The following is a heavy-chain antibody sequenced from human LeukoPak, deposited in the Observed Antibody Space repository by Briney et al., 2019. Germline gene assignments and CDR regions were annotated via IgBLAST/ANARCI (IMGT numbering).Heavy chain of an antibody. CDR1: GGSISSPNW. J-gene: IGHJ3*02. Sequence: SETLSLTCAVSGGSISSPNWWGWVRQRPGKGLEWIGEIYYRWSTNYNPSLKSRGTISVDTSKDQFSLKLSSVTAADTAVYYCARADPVTGSGTAFDIWGQGTMVTVSS. D-gene: IGHD3-10*01. V-gene: IGHV4-4*02. CDR2: IYYRWST. CDR3: ARADPVTGSGTAFDI.